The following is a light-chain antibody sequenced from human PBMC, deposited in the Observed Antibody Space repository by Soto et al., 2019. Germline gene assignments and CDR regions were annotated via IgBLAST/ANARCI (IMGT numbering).Light chain of an antibody. CDR1: SGHSSYI. J-gene: IGLJ3*02. V-gene: IGLV4-60*03. CDR3: ETWDSNTRV. Sequence: QSVLTQSSSASASPGSSVKLSCTLSSGHSSYIIAWHQQQPGKAPRYLMKLEGSGSYNKGSGVPDRFSGSSSGAGRYLTISTLQSEDEADYSCETWDSNTRVFGGGTKLTVL. CDR2: LEGSGSY.